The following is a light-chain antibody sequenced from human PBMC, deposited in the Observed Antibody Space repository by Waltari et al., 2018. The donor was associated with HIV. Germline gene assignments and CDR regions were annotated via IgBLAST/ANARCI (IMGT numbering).Light chain of an antibody. V-gene: IGKV3-20*01. CDR1: QSLSSTY. Sequence: EVVLTQSPGTLSLSQGERATLSCRASQSLSSTYLAWYQQKPGQAPRLVIFGVSNRASGIPDRFSGSGSGTDFTLSISRLEPEDFAVYYCQQHDTSPWTFGQGTRVEIK. CDR2: GVS. J-gene: IGKJ1*01. CDR3: QQHDTSPWT.